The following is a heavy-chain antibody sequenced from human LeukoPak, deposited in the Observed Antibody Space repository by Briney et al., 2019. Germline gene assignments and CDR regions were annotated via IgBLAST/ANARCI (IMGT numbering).Heavy chain of an antibody. CDR3: ARARSITIFGVVISDSVRFDP. CDR1: GGSFSXXX. D-gene: IGHD3-3*01. V-gene: IGHV4-34*01. CDR2: XNHSAST. J-gene: IGHJ5*02. Sequence: GGSFSXXXWSWIRXPPGKXLXWXGEXNHSASTNYNPSLKSRVNISVETSKNQFAQKRSSVTAADTAVYYCARARSITIFGVVISDSVRFDPWGQGTLVTVSS.